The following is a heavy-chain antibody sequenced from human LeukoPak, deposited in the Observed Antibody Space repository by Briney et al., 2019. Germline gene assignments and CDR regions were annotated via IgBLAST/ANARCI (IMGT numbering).Heavy chain of an antibody. CDR2: INHSGST. D-gene: IGHD6-13*01. J-gene: IGHJ5*02. Sequence: SETLSLTCAVYGGSFSGYYWSWIRRPPGKGLEWIGEINHSGSTNYNPSLKSRVTISVDTSKNQFSLKLSSVTAADTAVYYCVVRQQLVLWFDPWGQGTLVTVSS. CDR3: VVRQQLVLWFDP. V-gene: IGHV4-34*01. CDR1: GGSFSGYY.